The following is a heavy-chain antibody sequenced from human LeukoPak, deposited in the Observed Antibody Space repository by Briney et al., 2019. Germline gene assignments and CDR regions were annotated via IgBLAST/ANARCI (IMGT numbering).Heavy chain of an antibody. D-gene: IGHD6-13*01. CDR3: ASGIAAAGT. CDR2: VDPEDGET. V-gene: IGHV1-69-2*01. Sequence: ASVKVSCKVTGYTFTDYYMHWVQQAPGKGLEWMGLVDPEDGETIYAEKFQGRVTITADTSTDTAYMGLSSLRSEDTAVYYCASGIAAAGTWGQGTLVTVSS. J-gene: IGHJ5*02. CDR1: GYTFTDYY.